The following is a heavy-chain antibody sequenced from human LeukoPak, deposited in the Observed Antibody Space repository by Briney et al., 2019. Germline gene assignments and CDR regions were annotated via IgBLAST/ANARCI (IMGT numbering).Heavy chain of an antibody. J-gene: IGHJ4*02. Sequence: PGGSLRLSCAASGFTFSSYSMNWVRQAPGKGLEWVSYISSSSSTIYYADSVKGRFTISRDNAKNSLYLQMNSLRAEDTAVYYCARYGYNLPDYWGQGTLVTVSS. CDR1: GFTFSSYS. CDR3: ARYGYNLPDY. D-gene: IGHD5-24*01. CDR2: ISSSSSTI. V-gene: IGHV3-48*04.